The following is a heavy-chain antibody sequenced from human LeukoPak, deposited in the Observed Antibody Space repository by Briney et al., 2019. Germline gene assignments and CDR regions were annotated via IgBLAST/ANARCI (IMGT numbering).Heavy chain of an antibody. Sequence: GGSLRLSCAASGFTFSSYAMSWVRQAPGKGLEWVSAVSGSGGSTYYADSVKGRFTISRDNSKNTVYLQMNSLRAEDTAVYYCARYIYCSGGSCYSAPFDYWGQGTLVTVSS. V-gene: IGHV3-23*01. CDR3: ARYIYCSGGSCYSAPFDY. J-gene: IGHJ4*02. CDR2: VSGSGGST. CDR1: GFTFSSYA. D-gene: IGHD2-15*01.